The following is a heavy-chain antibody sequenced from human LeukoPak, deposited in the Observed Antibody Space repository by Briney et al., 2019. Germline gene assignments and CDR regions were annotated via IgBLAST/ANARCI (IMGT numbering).Heavy chain of an antibody. Sequence: YPGGSLRLSCAASGFTFSSYAMSWVRQAPGKGLEWVSSISSSSSYIYYADSVEGRFTISRGNAKNSLYLQMNSLRAEDTAVYYCARDSGYYGSGSSYGIWGQGTLVTVSS. J-gene: IGHJ4*02. V-gene: IGHV3-21*01. CDR3: ARDSGYYGSGSSYGI. CDR1: GFTFSSYA. D-gene: IGHD3-10*01. CDR2: ISSSSSYI.